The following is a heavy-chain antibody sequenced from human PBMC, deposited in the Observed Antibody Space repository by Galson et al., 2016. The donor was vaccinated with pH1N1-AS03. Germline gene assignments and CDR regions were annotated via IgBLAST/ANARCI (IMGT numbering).Heavy chain of an antibody. CDR1: GYTFTNYA. D-gene: IGHD4-11*01. CDR3: ARARTTATKGEIGF. J-gene: IGHJ4*02. CDR2: INPNTGSP. Sequence: SVKVSCKASGYTFTNYALNWVRQAPGQGLEWMGWINPNTGSPTYAQGFTGRFVFSSERSVSTAYLQISSLKAEDTAVYYCARARTTATKGEIGFWGQGTLVTVSS. V-gene: IGHV7-4-1*02.